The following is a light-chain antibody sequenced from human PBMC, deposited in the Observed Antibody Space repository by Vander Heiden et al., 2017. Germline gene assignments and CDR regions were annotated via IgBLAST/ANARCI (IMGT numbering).Light chain of an antibody. CDR1: QSVSIN. V-gene: IGKV3-15*01. J-gene: IGKJ1*01. CDR3: QQYNNWPRT. Sequence: EIVMTQSPATLSVSPGERVTLSCRASQSVSINLAWYQQKPGQAPRLLIYVASTRATGIPARISGSGSGTEFTLTIGSLQSDDSAVYYCQQYNNWPRTFGHGTKVEIK. CDR2: VAS.